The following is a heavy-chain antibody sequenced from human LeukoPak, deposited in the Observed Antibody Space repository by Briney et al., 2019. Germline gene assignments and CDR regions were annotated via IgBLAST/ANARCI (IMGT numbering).Heavy chain of an antibody. CDR2: ISGSGTRT. CDR1: GFTFSTYA. D-gene: IGHD3-16*01. V-gene: IGHV3-23*01. Sequence: GGSLRLSCAASGFTFSTYAMSWVRRAPGKGLEWVSAISGSGTRTYYADSVKGRFTVSRDNSENTLYLQMNSLRAEDAAIYYCAREPTAAGYVDYWGQGTLATVSS. J-gene: IGHJ4*02. CDR3: AREPTAAGYVDY.